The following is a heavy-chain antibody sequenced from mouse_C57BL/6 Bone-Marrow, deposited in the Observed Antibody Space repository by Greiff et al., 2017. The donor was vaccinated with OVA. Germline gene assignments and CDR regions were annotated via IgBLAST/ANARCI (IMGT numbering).Heavy chain of an antibody. CDR2: IDPENGDT. V-gene: IGHV14-4*01. Sequence: VTLKVSGAELVRPGASVKLSCTASGFNIKDDYMHWVKQRPEQGLEWIGWIDPENGDTEYASKFQGKATITADTSSNTAYLQLSSLTSEDTAVYYCTKGVWLLRAWFAYWGQGTLVTVSA. CDR3: TKGVWLLRAWFAY. D-gene: IGHD2-3*01. J-gene: IGHJ3*01. CDR1: GFNIKDDY.